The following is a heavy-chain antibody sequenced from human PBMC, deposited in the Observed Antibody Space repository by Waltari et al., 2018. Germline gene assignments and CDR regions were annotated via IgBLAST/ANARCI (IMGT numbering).Heavy chain of an antibody. CDR3: AREVGFDY. J-gene: IGHJ4*02. V-gene: IGHV4-34*01. CDR2: INHSGST. CDR1: GGSFSGYY. Sequence: QVQLQQWGAGLLKPSETLSLTCAVYGGSFSGYYWSWIRQTPGKGMEWIGEINHSGSTNYNPSLKSRVTISVDTSKNQFSLKLSSVTAADTAVYYCAREVGFDYWGQGTLVTVSS.